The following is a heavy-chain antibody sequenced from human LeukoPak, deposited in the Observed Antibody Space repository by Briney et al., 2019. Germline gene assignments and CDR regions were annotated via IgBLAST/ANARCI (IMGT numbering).Heavy chain of an antibody. CDR2: MSGSGVDT. CDR1: GFTFGTYA. J-gene: IGHJ5*02. CDR3: AKDRPRDYSSRQGFSDNWFDP. V-gene: IGHV3-23*01. D-gene: IGHD4-11*01. Sequence: PGVSLRLSCAASGFTFGTYAMTWLRQAPGRGLEWVSVMSGSGVDTFYADSVKGRFTISRDNSKNTLYLQMDSLRAEDTAIYYCAKDRPRDYSSRQGFSDNWFDPWGQGTLVTVSS.